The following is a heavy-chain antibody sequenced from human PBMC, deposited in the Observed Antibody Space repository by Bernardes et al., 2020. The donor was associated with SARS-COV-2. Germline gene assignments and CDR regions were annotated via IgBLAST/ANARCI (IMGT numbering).Heavy chain of an antibody. CDR3: AVSSCGIDCYIGGLRSWDYGMDV. J-gene: IGHJ6*02. V-gene: IGHV4-39*01. CDR2: IYSSGNS. CDR1: GGSISSSNYY. D-gene: IGHD2-21*02. Sequence: SETLSLTCTVSGGSISSSNYYWGWHRQAPGKELEWNGSIYSSGNSYYCPSLQIRITESVATSKNQFTLSLGVVTAADTAVYYCAVSSCGIDCYIGGLRSWDYGMDVWGHGITVTVAS.